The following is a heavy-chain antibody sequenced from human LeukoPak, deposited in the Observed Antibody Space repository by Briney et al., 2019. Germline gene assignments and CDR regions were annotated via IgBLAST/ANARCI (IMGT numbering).Heavy chain of an antibody. CDR2: IWYDGSNK. V-gene: IGHV3-33*01. CDR3: ARDRAGEGYSYDLAFDY. J-gene: IGHJ4*02. CDR1: GFTFSSYG. D-gene: IGHD5-18*01. Sequence: PGGSLRLSCAASGFTFSSYGMHWVRQAPGKGLEWVAVIWYDGSNKYYADSVKGRFTISRDNSKNTLYLQMNSLRAEDTAVYYCARDRAGEGYSYDLAFDYWGQGTLVTVSS.